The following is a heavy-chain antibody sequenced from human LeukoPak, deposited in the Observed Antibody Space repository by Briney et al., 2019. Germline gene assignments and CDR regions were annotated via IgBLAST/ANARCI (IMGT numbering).Heavy chain of an antibody. CDR2: TYYRSKWYN. D-gene: IGHD1-1*01. V-gene: IGHV6-1*01. Sequence: SQTLSVTCAISGDSVSSNSAAWNWIRQSPSRGLEWLGMTYYRSKWYNNYAVSVKSRVNINADTYKNQFSLQLNSVTPEDTAVYYCARGINWSFDSWGQGTLVTVSS. CDR3: ARGINWSFDS. J-gene: IGHJ4*02. CDR1: GDSVSSNSAA.